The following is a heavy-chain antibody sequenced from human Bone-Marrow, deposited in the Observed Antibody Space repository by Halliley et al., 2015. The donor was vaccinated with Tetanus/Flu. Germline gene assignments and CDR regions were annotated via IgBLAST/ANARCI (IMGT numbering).Heavy chain of an antibody. CDR3: ARESRGFGRCFDV. V-gene: IGHV4-59*01. CDR2: VYYSGGT. J-gene: IGHJ6*04. D-gene: IGHD3-10*01. Sequence: EWLCYVYYSGGTARNPALGGRVTISVDTSQNQLSLTLDSVTAAGTAVYYCARESRGFGRCFDVWGDGTAVIVSS.